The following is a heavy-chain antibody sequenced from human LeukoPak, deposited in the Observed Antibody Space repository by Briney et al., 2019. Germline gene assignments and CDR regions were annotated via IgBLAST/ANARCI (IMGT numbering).Heavy chain of an antibody. CDR3: TAVSGSSTSLYYFDY. CDR2: IRTKTYGGTT. D-gene: IGHD2-2*01. V-gene: IGHV3-49*04. CDR1: GFTFGDFA. Sequence: GRSLRLSCTASGFTFGDFAMSWVRQAPGKGLEGVGFIRTKTYGGTTEYAASEKGRFNISRDDSKSIAYLQMNSLKTEDTAVYYCTAVSGSSTSLYYFDYWGQGTLVTVPS. J-gene: IGHJ4*02.